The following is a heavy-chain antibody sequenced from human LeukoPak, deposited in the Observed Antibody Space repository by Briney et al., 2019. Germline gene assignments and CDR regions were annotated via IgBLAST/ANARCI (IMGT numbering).Heavy chain of an antibody. V-gene: IGHV3-33*01. J-gene: IGHJ4*02. Sequence: RGGSLRLSCAASGFSFSSNGMHWVRQAPGKGLEWVAVIWYDGSNKYYADSVKGRFTISRDNSKNTLYLQMNSLRAEDTAVYYCARVSDYSNYFDYWGQGTLVTVSS. CDR3: ARVSDYSNYFDY. CDR1: GFSFSSNG. CDR2: IWYDGSNK. D-gene: IGHD4-11*01.